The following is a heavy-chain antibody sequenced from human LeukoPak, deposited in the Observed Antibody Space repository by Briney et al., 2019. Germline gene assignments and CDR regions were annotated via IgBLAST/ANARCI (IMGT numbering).Heavy chain of an antibody. CDR2: IYYSGST. Sequence: SETLSLTCTVSGGSISSGGYYWSWIRQHPGQGLEWIGYIYYSGSTYYNPSLKSRVTISVDTSKNQFSLKLSSVTAADTAVYYCARGFRITMVRGVIIKGSRFDYWGQGTLVTVSS. V-gene: IGHV4-31*03. J-gene: IGHJ4*02. CDR1: GGSISSGGYY. CDR3: ARGFRITMVRGVIIKGSRFDY. D-gene: IGHD3-10*01.